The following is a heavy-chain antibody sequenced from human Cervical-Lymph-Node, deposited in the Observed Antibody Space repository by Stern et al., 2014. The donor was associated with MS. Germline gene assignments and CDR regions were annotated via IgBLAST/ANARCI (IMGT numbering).Heavy chain of an antibody. CDR2: MNPDTGAT. V-gene: IGHV1-2*02. CDR3: ARPASETRTFEF. Sequence: QMQLVQSGAEVKPPGASVKVSCKASGYTFKAYFIYWVRQAPGQGPESLGWMNPDTGATTSPQEFQGRVTMTRDTSISTAYMELSSLTSDDTAVYYCARPASETRTFEFWGQGTLVIVSS. CDR1: GYTFKAYF. J-gene: IGHJ4*02. D-gene: IGHD3-16*01.